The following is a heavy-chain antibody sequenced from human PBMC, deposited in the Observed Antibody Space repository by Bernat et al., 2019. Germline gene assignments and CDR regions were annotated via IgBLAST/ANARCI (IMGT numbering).Heavy chain of an antibody. V-gene: IGHV3-7*04. J-gene: IGHJ4*02. CDR1: GFAFSSYW. CDR3: VRERSSWIY. D-gene: IGHD6-13*01. Sequence: EVQLVESGGGLVQPGGSLRLSCAASGFAFSSYWMSWVRQAPGKGLEWVANIKQDGSENHYADSVKGRFTISRDNAKKSVYLQMNSLRAEDTAVYYCVRERSSWIYWGQGTQVTVSS. CDR2: IKQDGSEN.